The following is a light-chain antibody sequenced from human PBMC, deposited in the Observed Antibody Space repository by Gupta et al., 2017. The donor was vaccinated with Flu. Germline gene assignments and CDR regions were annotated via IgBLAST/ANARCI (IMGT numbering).Light chain of an antibody. V-gene: IGLV1-44*01. CDR2: TSD. J-gene: IGLJ1*01. CDR3: AAWDDSLNDPYV. CDR1: SSNIGSNT. Sequence: QSVLTQPPSASGTPGQRVTISCSGSSSNIGSNTVNWYQQLPGTAPKLLIYTSDQRPSGVPDRFSGSKSGTSASLAISGLQSEDEADYYCAAWDDSLNDPYVFGTGTKVTVL.